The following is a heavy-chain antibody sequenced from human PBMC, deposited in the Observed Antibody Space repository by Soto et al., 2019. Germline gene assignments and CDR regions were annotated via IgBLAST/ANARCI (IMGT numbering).Heavy chain of an antibody. Sequence: SVKVSCKASGGTVSSYAISWGRQAPGQGLEWMGGIIPIFGTANYAQKFQGRVTITADKSTSTAYMELSSLRSEDTAVYYCARLQIQLWSDYYYFGMDVWGQGTTVTVSS. V-gene: IGHV1-69*06. CDR2: IIPIFGTA. D-gene: IGHD5-18*01. CDR3: ARLQIQLWSDYYYFGMDV. CDR1: GGTVSSYA. J-gene: IGHJ6*02.